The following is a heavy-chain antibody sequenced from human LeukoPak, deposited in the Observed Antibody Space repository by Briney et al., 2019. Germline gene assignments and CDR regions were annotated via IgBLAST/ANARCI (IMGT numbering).Heavy chain of an antibody. CDR3: ARGRTNFDY. CDR2: IYYSGST. J-gene: IGHJ4*02. CDR1: GGSISSGGYY. V-gene: IGHV4-31*03. Sequence: SETLSLTCTVSGGSISSGGYYWSWIRQHPGXXXEWIGYIYYSGSTYYNPSLKSRVTISVDTSKNQFSLKLSSVTAADTAVYYCARGRTNFDYWGQGTLVTVSS.